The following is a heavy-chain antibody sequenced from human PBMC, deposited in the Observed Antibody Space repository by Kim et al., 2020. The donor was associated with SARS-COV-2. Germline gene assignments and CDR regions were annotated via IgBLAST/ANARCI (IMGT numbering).Heavy chain of an antibody. J-gene: IGHJ6*02. D-gene: IGHD3-10*01. CDR3: ARFTMVRGNYYYGMDV. V-gene: IGHV3-21*01. Sequence: SVKGRFTISRDNAKNSLYLQMNSLRAEDTAVYYCARFTMVRGNYYYGMDVWGQGTTVTVSS.